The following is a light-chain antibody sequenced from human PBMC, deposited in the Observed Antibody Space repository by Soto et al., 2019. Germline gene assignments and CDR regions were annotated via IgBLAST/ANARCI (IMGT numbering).Light chain of an antibody. J-gene: IGLJ1*01. CDR1: SSDVGGYKY. CDR2: DVS. Sequence: QSVLTQPASVSGSPGQSITISCTGTSSDVGGYKYVSWYQHHPGKGPKLMLYDVSNRPSGVSNRFSSSKSGNTASLTISGLQAEDEADYYCSSYTSSTTYVFGTGTKLTVL. CDR3: SSYTSSTTYV. V-gene: IGLV2-14*01.